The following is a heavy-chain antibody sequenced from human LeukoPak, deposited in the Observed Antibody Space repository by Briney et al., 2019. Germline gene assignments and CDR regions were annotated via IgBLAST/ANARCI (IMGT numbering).Heavy chain of an antibody. J-gene: IGHJ4*02. V-gene: IGHV1-18*01. CDR3: ARARLVPYSSGWYVRSGLRY. CDR2: ISAYNGNT. D-gene: IGHD6-19*01. CDR1: GYTFTSYG. Sequence: GASVKVSCKASGYTFTSYGISWVRQAPGQGLEWMGWISAYNGNTNYAQKLQGRVTMTTDTSTSTAYMELRSLRSDDTAVYYCARARLVPYSSGWYVRSGLRYWGQGTLVTVSS.